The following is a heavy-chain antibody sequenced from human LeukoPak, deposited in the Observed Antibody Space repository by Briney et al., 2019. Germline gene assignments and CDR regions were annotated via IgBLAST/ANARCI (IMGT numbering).Heavy chain of an antibody. CDR1: GFTFSSYS. CDR3: ARDESSAFDY. D-gene: IGHD3-10*01. CDR2: ISSGSSTI. Sequence: GGSLRLSCAASGFTFSSYSMNWVRQAPGKGLEWVSYISSGSSTIYYADSVKGRFTISRDNAKNSPYLQMNSLRAEDTAVYYCARDESSAFDYWGQGTLVTVSS. J-gene: IGHJ4*02. V-gene: IGHV3-48*01.